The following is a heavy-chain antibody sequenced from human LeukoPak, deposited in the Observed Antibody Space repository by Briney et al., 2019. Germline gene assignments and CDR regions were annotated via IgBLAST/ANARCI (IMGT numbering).Heavy chain of an antibody. CDR1: GYTFTDYY. CDR2: INPKSGAT. V-gene: IGHV1-2*02. Sequence: GASVKVSCKASGYTFTDYYMHWVRQAPGQGLEWMGWINPKSGATKYALKFQGRVTMTRDTSISTVYMELSRLRSDDTAVYSWARPTDYGDYLDYWGQGTLVTVSS. D-gene: IGHD4-17*01. CDR3: ARPTDYGDYLDY. J-gene: IGHJ4*02.